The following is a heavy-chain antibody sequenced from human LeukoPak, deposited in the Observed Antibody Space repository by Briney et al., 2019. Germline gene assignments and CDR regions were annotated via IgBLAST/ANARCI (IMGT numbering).Heavy chain of an antibody. V-gene: IGHV5-10-1*01. CDR3: ASLYGGSPPYDFDY. Sequence: GESLKVSCKGSGYSFTSYWISWVRQMPGKGLEWMGRIDPSDSYTNYSPSFQGHVTISADKSISTAYLQWSSLKASDTAMYYCASLYGGSPPYDFDYWGQGTLVTVSS. D-gene: IGHD5-12*01. CDR1: GYSFTSYW. J-gene: IGHJ4*02. CDR2: IDPSDSYT.